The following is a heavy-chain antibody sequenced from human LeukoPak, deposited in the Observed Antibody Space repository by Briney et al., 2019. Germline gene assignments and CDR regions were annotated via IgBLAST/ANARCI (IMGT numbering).Heavy chain of an antibody. D-gene: IGHD1-26*01. V-gene: IGHV3-48*02. CDR2: ISSSSSTI. J-gene: IGHJ4*02. Sequence: GGSLRLSCAASGFTFSSYSMNWVRQAPGKGLEWVSYISSSSSTIYYADSVKGRFTISRDNAKNSLYLRMNSLRDEDTAVYYCARDGGLYSGSYYFDYWGQGTLVTVSS. CDR1: GFTFSSYS. CDR3: ARDGGLYSGSYYFDY.